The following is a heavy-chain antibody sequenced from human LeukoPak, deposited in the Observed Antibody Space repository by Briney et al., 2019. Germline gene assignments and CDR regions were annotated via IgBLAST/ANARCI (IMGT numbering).Heavy chain of an antibody. V-gene: IGHV3-23*01. CDR1: GFTFSSYA. CDR2: ISGSGGST. CDR3: AKSPSGIVGATGYFDY. Sequence: PGGSLRLSCAASGFTFSSYAMSWVRQAPGKGLEWVSAISGSGGSTYYADSVKGRFTISRDNSKSTLYLQMNSLRAEDTAVYYCAKSPSGIVGATGYFDYWGQGTLVTVSS. D-gene: IGHD1-26*01. J-gene: IGHJ4*02.